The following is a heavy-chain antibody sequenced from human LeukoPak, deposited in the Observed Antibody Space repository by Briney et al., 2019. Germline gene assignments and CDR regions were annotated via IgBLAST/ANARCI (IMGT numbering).Heavy chain of an antibody. Sequence: GGSLRLSCAASGFTFSSYGMHWVRQAPGKGLEWVAFIRYDGSNKYYADSVKGRFTISRDNSKNTLYLQMNSLRAEDTAVYYCVSSYCSGGSCYSASGYWGQGTLVTVSS. J-gene: IGHJ4*02. CDR3: VSSYCSGGSCYSASGY. D-gene: IGHD2-15*01. V-gene: IGHV3-30*02. CDR1: GFTFSSYG. CDR2: IRYDGSNK.